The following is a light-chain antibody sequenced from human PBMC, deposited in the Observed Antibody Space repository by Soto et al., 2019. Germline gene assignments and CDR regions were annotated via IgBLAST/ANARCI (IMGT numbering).Light chain of an antibody. J-gene: IGLJ1*01. CDR2: DVT. Sequence: QSVLTQPASVSGSPGLSIAISCSGTSSDVGGYNSVPWYQQYPGKAPKLIIHDVTNRPSGVSDRFSGSKSGNTASLTISGLQAEDEADYYCSSWTSSSSYVFGSGTKV. V-gene: IGLV2-14*01. CDR3: SSWTSSSSYV. CDR1: SSDVGGYNS.